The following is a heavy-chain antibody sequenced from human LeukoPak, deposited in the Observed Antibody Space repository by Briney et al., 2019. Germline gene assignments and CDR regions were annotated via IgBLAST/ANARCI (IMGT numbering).Heavy chain of an antibody. D-gene: IGHD3-22*01. CDR1: GFALSSNA. Sequence: PGGSLRLSCAASGFALSSNAMSWVRQSPGKGMEWVSAISGSGGSTYYADSVKGRFTISRDNAKNSLYLQMNSLRDEDTAVYYCARKYYYDSSGYIYWSQGTLVTVSS. CDR3: ARKYYYDSSGYIY. CDR2: ISGSGGST. V-gene: IGHV3-23*01. J-gene: IGHJ4*02.